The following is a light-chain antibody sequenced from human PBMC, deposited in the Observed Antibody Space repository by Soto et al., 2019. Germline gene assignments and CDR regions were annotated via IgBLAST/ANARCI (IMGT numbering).Light chain of an antibody. CDR2: WAS. Sequence: DIAITHSSACVAVSFPERATINGNSSQTVLYSSDNKNNLSWYRQKPGQPPGLLIYWASTRESGVPERFSGSGSGTDFTLTISSLQAEDAAVYYCQQSYSTWTFGQGTKVDIK. CDR1: QTVLYSSDNKNN. CDR3: QQSYSTWT. J-gene: IGKJ1*01. V-gene: IGKV4-1*01.